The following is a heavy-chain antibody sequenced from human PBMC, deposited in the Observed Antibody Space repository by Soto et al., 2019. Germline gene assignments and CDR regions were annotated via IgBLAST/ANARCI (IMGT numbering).Heavy chain of an antibody. D-gene: IGHD6-13*01. J-gene: IGHJ4*02. V-gene: IGHV3-21*01. CDR3: ASNRIAAAGPFDY. CDR1: GFTFSSYS. CDR2: ISSSSSYI. Sequence: GGSLRLSCAASGFTFSSYSMNWVRQAPGKGLEWVSSISSSSSYIYYADSVKGRFTISRDNAKNSLYLQMNSLRAEDTAVYYCASNRIAAAGPFDYWGQGTLVTVSS.